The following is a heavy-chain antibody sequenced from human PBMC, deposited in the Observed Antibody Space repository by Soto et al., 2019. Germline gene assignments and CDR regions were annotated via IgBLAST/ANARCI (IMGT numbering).Heavy chain of an antibody. CDR2: ISGSGGST. Sequence: GGSLRLSCAASGFTFSSYAMSWVRQAPGKGLEWVSAISGSGGSTYYADSVKGRFTISRDNSKNTLYLQMNSLRAEDTAVYYCASPGIAPLLPQNDAFDIWGQGTMVTVS. D-gene: IGHD6-13*01. V-gene: IGHV3-23*01. CDR1: GFTFSSYA. CDR3: ASPGIAPLLPQNDAFDI. J-gene: IGHJ3*02.